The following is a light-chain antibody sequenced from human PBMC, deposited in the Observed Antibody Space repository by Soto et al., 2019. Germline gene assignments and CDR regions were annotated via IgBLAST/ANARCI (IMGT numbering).Light chain of an antibody. Sequence: EIXMTQSPATLXVSPGERTTLXCRASQSVGNYLAWYQQKPGKAPRLLISGAYTRAKGIPARFSGSGSGTDFTLTISSRQPEDSATYYCLQDINYPWTFGQGTKVDIK. CDR3: LQDINYPWT. V-gene: IGKV3-15*01. CDR2: GAY. J-gene: IGKJ1*01. CDR1: QSVGNY.